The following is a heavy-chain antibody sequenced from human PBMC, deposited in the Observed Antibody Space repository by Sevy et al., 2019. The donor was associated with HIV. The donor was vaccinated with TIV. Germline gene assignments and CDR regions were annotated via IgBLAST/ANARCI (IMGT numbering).Heavy chain of an antibody. D-gene: IGHD6-13*01. CDR2: ISYDGSNK. V-gene: IGHV3-30*18. CDR3: AKVGGRGSWYYFDY. Sequence: GGSLRLSCAASGFTFSSYGMHWVRQAPGKGLEWVAVISYDGSNKYYADSGKGRFTISRDNSKNTLYLQMNSLRAEDTAVYYCAKVGGRGSWYYFDYWGQGTLVTVSS. J-gene: IGHJ4*02. CDR1: GFTFSSYG.